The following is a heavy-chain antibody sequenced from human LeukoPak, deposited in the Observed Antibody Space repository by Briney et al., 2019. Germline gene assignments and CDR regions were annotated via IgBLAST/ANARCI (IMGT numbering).Heavy chain of an antibody. D-gene: IGHD6-13*01. Sequence: ASVKVSCKASGYTFTSYDINWVRQTTGQGLEWMGWMNPNSGNTGYAQKFQGRVTITRNTSISTAYMELSSLRSEDTAVYYCARGRQQLVRGNWFDPWGQGTLVTVSS. V-gene: IGHV1-8*03. CDR1: GYTFTSYD. CDR3: ARGRQQLVRGNWFDP. CDR2: MNPNSGNT. J-gene: IGHJ5*02.